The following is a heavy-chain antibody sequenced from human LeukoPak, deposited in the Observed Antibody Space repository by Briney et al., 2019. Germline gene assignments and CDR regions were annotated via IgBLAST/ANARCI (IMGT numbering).Heavy chain of an antibody. D-gene: IGHD3-16*01. V-gene: IGHV3-21*01. Sequence: GGSLRLSCAASGFTFSMSTMNGVRQAAGKGREGVASIDGSGGSTICVASWGGRFTISTDNPQHSVYLQMNSLSAEDPAVYHCVRGDRRDFWGQGTLVTVSS. J-gene: IGHJ4*02. CDR2: IDGSGGST. CDR3: VRGDRRDF. CDR1: GFTFSMST.